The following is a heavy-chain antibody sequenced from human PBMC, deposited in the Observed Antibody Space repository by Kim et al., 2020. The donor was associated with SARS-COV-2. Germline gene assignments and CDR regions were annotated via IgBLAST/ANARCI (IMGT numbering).Heavy chain of an antibody. CDR3: AREHSIEMATTGFDY. D-gene: IGHD5-12*01. Sequence: VSVKSRITSNPDTSKNQFSLQLNSVTPEDTAVYYCAREHSIEMATTGFDYWGQGTLVTVSS. V-gene: IGHV6-1*01. J-gene: IGHJ4*02.